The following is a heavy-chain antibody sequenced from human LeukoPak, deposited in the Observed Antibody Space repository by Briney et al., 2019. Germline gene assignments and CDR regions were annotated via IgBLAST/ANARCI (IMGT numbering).Heavy chain of an antibody. V-gene: IGHV4-61*02. CDR2: IYTSGST. CDR3: ARERTDTSMDY. D-gene: IGHD5-18*01. Sequence: KTSETLSLTCTVSGGSISSGSYCWTWIRQPAGKGLEWIGRIYTSGSTNHNPSLKSRVTISLDTSKNQFSLKLISVTAADTAVYFCARERTDTSMDYWGQGTLVTVSS. CDR1: GGSISSGSYC. J-gene: IGHJ4*02.